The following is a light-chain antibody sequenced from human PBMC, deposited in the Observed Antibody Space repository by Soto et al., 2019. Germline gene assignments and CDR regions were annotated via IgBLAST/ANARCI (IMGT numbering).Light chain of an antibody. CDR2: GAS. CDR1: QSVSSN. J-gene: IGKJ5*01. V-gene: IGKV3-15*01. Sequence: EVVVTQSPATLSLSPGERATLSCRASQSVSSNLAWYQQKPGQAPRLLIYGASTRATGIPARFSGSGSGTEFTLTISSLQSEDFAVYYCHQYDNWPKTFGQGTRLEI. CDR3: HQYDNWPKT.